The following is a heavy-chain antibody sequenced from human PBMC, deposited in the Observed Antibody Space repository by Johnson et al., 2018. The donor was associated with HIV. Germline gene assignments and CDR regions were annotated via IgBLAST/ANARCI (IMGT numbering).Heavy chain of an antibody. J-gene: IGHJ3*02. D-gene: IGHD2-2*01. V-gene: IGHV3-20*04. Sequence: EQLVESGGGVVRPGGSLRLSCAASGFTFDDYGMSWVRQAPGKGLEWVSGINWNGGSKGYGDSVKGRFTISRENAKNSLYLQMNSPRFEDTALYYCAKDGDDGDEADGTKGAFDIWGQGTMVTVSS. CDR3: AKDGDDGDEADGTKGAFDI. CDR2: INWNGGSK. CDR1: GFTFDDYG.